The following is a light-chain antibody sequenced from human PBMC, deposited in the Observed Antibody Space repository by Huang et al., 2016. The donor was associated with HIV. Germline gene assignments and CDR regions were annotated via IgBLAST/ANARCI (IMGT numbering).Light chain of an antibody. CDR3: QQRSTWPPT. CDR2: DAS. CDR1: QSVDTY. V-gene: IGKV3-11*01. J-gene: IGKJ4*01. Sequence: EIVLTQSPVTLSKSPGQRATLSCRASQSVDTYLAWYQQKPGQAPTLLIYDASHRATGIPAGFSGGGSGTDFTLAISSLEPDDFAVYFCQQRSTWPPTFGGGTTMEIK.